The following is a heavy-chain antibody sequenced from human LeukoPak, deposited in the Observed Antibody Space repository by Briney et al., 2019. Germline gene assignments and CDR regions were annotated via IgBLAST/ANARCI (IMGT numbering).Heavy chain of an antibody. CDR3: ARVNSVGATGYFDY. V-gene: IGHV4-31*03. D-gene: IGHD1-26*01. Sequence: SETLSLTCTVSGSSISSGGYYWSWIRQHPGKGLEWIGYIYYSGSTYYNPSLKSRVTISVDTSKNQFSLKLSSVTAADTAVYYCARVNSVGATGYFDYWGQGTLVTVSS. CDR1: GSSISSGGYY. J-gene: IGHJ4*02. CDR2: IYYSGST.